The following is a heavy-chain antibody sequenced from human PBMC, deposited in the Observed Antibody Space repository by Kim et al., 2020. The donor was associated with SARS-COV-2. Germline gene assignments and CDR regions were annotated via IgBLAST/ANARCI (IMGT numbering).Heavy chain of an antibody. D-gene: IGHD3-9*01. V-gene: IGHV4-39*01. J-gene: IGHJ3*02. Sequence: SETLSLTCTVSGGSISSSSYYWGWIRQPPGKGLEWIGSIYYSGSTYYNPSLKSRVTISVDTSKNRFSLKLSSVTAADTAGYYCARKQDVVRYFDWLVGGAFDIWGQGTMVTVSS. CDR1: GGSISSSSYY. CDR3: ARKQDVVRYFDWLVGGAFDI. CDR2: IYYSGST.